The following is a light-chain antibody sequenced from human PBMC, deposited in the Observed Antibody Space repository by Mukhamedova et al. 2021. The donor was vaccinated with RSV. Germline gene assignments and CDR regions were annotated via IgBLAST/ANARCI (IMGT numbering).Light chain of an antibody. CDR3: QQAHSFPFV. Sequence: GSQDISRWLAWFQQEPGKVPKLLIYAASTLQSGVPSRFSGSGSGTDFSLTISSLQPDDFATYYCQQAHSFPFVFGGGTKVEIK. CDR1: QDISRW. CDR2: AAS. V-gene: IGKV1-12*01. J-gene: IGKJ4*01.